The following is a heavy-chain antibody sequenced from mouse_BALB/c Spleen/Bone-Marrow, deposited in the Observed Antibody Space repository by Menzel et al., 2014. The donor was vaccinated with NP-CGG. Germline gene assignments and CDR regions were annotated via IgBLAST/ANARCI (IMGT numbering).Heavy chain of an antibody. V-gene: IGHV1-9*01. CDR1: GYTFSSYW. CDR3: ARWVPYWEFAY. Sequence: VQLQESGAELMKPGASVKISCKATGYTFSSYWIEWVKQRPGHGLEWIGEILPGSGSTNYNEKFKGKATFTADTSSNTAYRQLSSLTSEDSAVYYCARWVPYWEFAYWGQGTLVTVSA. J-gene: IGHJ3*01. D-gene: IGHD4-1*01. CDR2: ILPGSGST.